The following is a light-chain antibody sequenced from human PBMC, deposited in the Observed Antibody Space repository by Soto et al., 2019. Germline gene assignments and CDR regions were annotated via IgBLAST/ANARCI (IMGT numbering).Light chain of an antibody. Sequence: QSALTQPPSVSGSPGQSVTISCTVTSSDVGDYEHVSWYQQAPGTAPKLMIYEVSNRPSGVSNRFSGSKSGNTASLTISGLQAEDEADYYCSSYTSSSPYVFGTGTKLTVL. V-gene: IGLV2-18*02. CDR3: SSYTSSSPYV. CDR1: SSDVGDYEH. CDR2: EVS. J-gene: IGLJ1*01.